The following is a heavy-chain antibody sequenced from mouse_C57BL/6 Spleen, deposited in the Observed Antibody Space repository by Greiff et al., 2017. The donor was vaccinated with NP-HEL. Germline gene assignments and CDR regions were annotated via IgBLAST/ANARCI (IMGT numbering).Heavy chain of an antibody. CDR3: TTATVVAKDY. D-gene: IGHD1-1*01. J-gene: IGHJ2*01. CDR1: GFNIKDDY. V-gene: IGHV14-4*01. CDR2: IDPENGDT. Sequence: EVQLQQSGAELVRPGASVKLSCTASGFNIKDDYMHWVKQRPEQGLEWIGWIDPENGDTEYASKFQGKATITADTSSNTAYLQLSSLTSEDTAVYYCTTATVVAKDYWGKGTTLTVAS.